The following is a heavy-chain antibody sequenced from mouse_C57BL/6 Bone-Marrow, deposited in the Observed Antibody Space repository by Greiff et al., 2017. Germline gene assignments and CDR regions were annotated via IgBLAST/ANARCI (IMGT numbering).Heavy chain of an antibody. J-gene: IGHJ1*03. V-gene: IGHV1-64*01. Sequence: QVQLQQPGAELVKPGASVKLSCKASGYTFTSYWMHWVKQRPGQGLEWIGMIHPNSGSTNYNEKFKSKVTLTVDKSSSTAYMQLSSLTSEDSAVYDCASDDGSIYPSYWYFDVWGTGTAVTVSS. CDR3: ASDDGSIYPSYWYFDV. CDR1: GYTFTSYW. D-gene: IGHD1-1*01. CDR2: IHPNSGST.